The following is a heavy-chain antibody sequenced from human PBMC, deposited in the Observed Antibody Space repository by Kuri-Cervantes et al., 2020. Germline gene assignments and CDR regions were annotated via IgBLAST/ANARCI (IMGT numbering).Heavy chain of an antibody. CDR1: GGSISSGGYS. D-gene: IGHD1-26*01. V-gene: IGHV4-30-2*01. CDR2: IYHSGST. Sequence: SETLSLTCAVSGGSISSGGYSWSWIRQPPGKGLEWIGYIYHSGSTYYNPSLKSRVTISVDRSKNQFSLKLSSVTAADTAVYYCARRSWEFEEYYFDYWGQGTLVTVSS. CDR3: ARRSWEFEEYYFDY. J-gene: IGHJ4*02.